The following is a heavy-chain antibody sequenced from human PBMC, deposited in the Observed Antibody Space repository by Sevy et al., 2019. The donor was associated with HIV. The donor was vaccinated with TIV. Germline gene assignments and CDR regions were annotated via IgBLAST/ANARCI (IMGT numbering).Heavy chain of an antibody. Sequence: GGSLRLSCVASGFTFSNYSMNWVRQAPGKGLEWVSSITSGGSYIYYADSVNGRFTISNENAKNSVYLQMNSLRAEDTAVYFCARGATKTGCYAGAYWGQGTLVTVSS. J-gene: IGHJ4*02. V-gene: IGHV3-21*01. CDR1: GFTFSNYS. CDR3: ARGATKTGCYAGAY. D-gene: IGHD1-26*01. CDR2: ITSGGSYI.